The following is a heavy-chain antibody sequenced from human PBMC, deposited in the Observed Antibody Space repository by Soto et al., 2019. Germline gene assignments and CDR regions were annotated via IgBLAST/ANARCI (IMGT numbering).Heavy chain of an antibody. Sequence: QVQLVQSGAEVKKPGSSVKVSCKASGGTFSSYAISWVRQAPGQGLEWMGGIIPIFGTANYAQKFQGRVTITADESTSTAYMELSSLRSEDTAVYYCARENTYYYDSSGHPGAFDIWGQGTMVTVSS. V-gene: IGHV1-69*01. D-gene: IGHD3-22*01. CDR2: IIPIFGTA. J-gene: IGHJ3*02. CDR3: ARENTYYYDSSGHPGAFDI. CDR1: GGTFSSYA.